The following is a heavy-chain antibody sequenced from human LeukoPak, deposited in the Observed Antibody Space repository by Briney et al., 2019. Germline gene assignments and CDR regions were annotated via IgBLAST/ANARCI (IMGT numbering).Heavy chain of an antibody. CDR2: ISDTGKT. J-gene: IGHJ4*02. CDR3: VTGYYEPFDN. Sequence: PSETLSLTCNVSGASLSSYYWGWIRQSPGKGLEWLGHISDTGKTDYNPSLKSRGTLSLDMSKNQFSLRLTSVTAADTAVYYCVTGYYEPFDNWGQGTLVFVSS. V-gene: IGHV4-59*01. D-gene: IGHD3-3*01. CDR1: GASLSSYY.